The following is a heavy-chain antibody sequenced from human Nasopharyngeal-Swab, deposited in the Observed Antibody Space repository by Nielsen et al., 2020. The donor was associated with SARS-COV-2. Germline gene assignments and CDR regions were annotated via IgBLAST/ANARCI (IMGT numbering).Heavy chain of an antibody. CDR1: GFTFSSYS. CDR3: ARDFPTPPYYDFWSGLQLDY. Sequence: GGSLSLSCAASGFTFSSYSMNWVRQAPGKGLEWVSSISSSSSYIYYADSVKGRFTISRDNAKNSLYLQMNSLRAEDTAVYYCARDFPTPPYYDFWSGLQLDYWGQGNLVTVSS. J-gene: IGHJ4*02. CDR2: ISSSSSYI. V-gene: IGHV3-21*01. D-gene: IGHD3-3*01.